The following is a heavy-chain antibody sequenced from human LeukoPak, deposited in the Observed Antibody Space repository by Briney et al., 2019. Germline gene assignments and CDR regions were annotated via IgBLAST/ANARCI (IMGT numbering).Heavy chain of an antibody. V-gene: IGHV3-20*04. CDR2: INWNGGSI. J-gene: IGHJ4*02. Sequence: GGSLRLSCAASGFTFDDYGMSWVRQAPGKGLEWVSGINWNGGSIGYADSVKGRFTTSRDNAKNSLYLQMNSLRAEDTALYYCARDKVVAAHDSPFDYWGQGTLVTVSS. CDR1: GFTFDDYG. CDR3: ARDKVVAAHDSPFDY. D-gene: IGHD2-15*01.